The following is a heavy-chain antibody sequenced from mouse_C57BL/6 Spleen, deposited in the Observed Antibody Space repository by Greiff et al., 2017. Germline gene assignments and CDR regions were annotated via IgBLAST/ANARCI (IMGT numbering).Heavy chain of an antibody. D-gene: IGHD2-13*01. Sequence: VQLQQPGAELVMPGASVKLSCKASGYTFTSYWMHWVKQRPGQGLEWIGEIDPSDSSTNYNQKFKGKSTLTVDKSSSTAYMQLSSLTSEDSAVYYCARGVTADYWGKGTTLTVSS. CDR3: ARGVTADY. V-gene: IGHV1-69*01. J-gene: IGHJ2*01. CDR1: GYTFTSYW. CDR2: IDPSDSST.